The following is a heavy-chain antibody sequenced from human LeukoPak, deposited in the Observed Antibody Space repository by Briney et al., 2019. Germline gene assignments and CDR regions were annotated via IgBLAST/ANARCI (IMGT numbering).Heavy chain of an antibody. CDR3: ARDGARGGSYYSAFDY. CDR1: GYTFTGYY. CDR2: INPNSGGT. V-gene: IGHV1-2*02. J-gene: IGHJ4*02. D-gene: IGHD1-26*01. Sequence: ASVKVSCKASGYTFTGYYMHWVRQAPGQGLEWMGWINPNSGGTNYAQKFQGRATMTRDTSISTAYMELSRLRSDDTAVYYCARDGARGGSYYSAFDYWGQGTLVTVSS.